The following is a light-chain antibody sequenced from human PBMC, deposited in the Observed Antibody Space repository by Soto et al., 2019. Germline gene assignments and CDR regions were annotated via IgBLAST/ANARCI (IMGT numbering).Light chain of an antibody. J-gene: IGLJ2*01. Sequence: QAVVTQPPSASGTPGQRVTISCSGSSSNIGGSNTVNWYQQLPGTAPKLLIYSDNQRPSGVPDRFSGSKSGTSASLAIRGLQSEDEADYYCEAWDDSLKGVVFGGGTKLTAL. CDR1: SSNIGGSNT. CDR2: SDN. CDR3: EAWDDSLKGVV. V-gene: IGLV1-44*01.